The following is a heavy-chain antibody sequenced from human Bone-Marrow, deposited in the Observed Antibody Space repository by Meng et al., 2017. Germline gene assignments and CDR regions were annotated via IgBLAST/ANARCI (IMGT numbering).Heavy chain of an antibody. CDR3: ARDRVPWVTTGGYFDY. CDR1: GFIVSGNY. D-gene: IGHD4-17*01. J-gene: IGHJ4*02. Sequence: GGSLRLSCAPSGFIVSGNYMAWVRQAPGKGLEWVANIKQDGSEKYYVDSVKGRFTISRDNAKNSLYLQMNSLRAEDTAVYYCARDRVPWVTTGGYFDYWGQGTLVTVSS. CDR2: IKQDGSEK. V-gene: IGHV3-7*01.